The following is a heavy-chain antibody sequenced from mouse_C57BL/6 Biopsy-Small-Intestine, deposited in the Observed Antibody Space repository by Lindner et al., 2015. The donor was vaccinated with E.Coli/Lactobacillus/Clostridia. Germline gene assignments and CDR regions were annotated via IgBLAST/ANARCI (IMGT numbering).Heavy chain of an antibody. CDR2: IWGVGST. J-gene: IGHJ3*01. Sequence: VQLQESGPGLVAPSQSLSITCTVSGFSLTGYGVDWVRQSPGRGLEWLGVIWGVGSTNYNSALKSRLSISKDNSKSQVFLKMNSLQTHDTAMYYCATSYGYDGWFAYWGQGTLVTVSA. CDR3: ATSYGYDGWFAY. D-gene: IGHD2-2*01. CDR1: GFSLTGYG. V-gene: IGHV2-6*01.